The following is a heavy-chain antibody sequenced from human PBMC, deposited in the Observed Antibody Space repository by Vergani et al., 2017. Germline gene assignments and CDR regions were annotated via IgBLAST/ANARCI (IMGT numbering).Heavy chain of an antibody. CDR1: GFPFSDYG. J-gene: IGHJ6*03. V-gene: IGHV3-30*03. Sequence: QVQLVESGGGEVQPGRSLRLSCSAAGFPFSDYGVHWVRQAPGKGLEWVSVISYDGNKKNYADSVKGRFTISRDNSKTTLYLEMNALRAEDTAVYYCARDFVTRVTTLDYYYRGVWGKGTTVTVSS. D-gene: IGHD4-11*01. CDR2: ISYDGNKK. CDR3: ARDFVTRVTTLDYYYRGV.